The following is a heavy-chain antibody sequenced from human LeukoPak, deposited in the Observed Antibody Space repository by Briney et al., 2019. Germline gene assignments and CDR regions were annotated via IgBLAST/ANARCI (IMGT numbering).Heavy chain of an antibody. CDR2: INPNSGGT. CDR3: ARANALYCSSTSCLFDY. Sequence: ASVKVSCKASGYTFTGYYMHWVRQAPGQGLEWMAWINPNSGGTYYAQNFHDRITMTRGTSISTAYMELSRLRSDDRAIYYCARANALYCSSTSCLFDYWGQGTLVTVSS. CDR1: GYTFTGYY. D-gene: IGHD2-2*01. J-gene: IGHJ4*02. V-gene: IGHV1-2*02.